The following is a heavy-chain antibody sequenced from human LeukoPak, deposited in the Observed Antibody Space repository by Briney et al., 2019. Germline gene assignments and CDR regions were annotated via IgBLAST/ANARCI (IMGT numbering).Heavy chain of an antibody. V-gene: IGHV4-59*01. J-gene: IGHJ4*02. CDR3: ARDALIRGPYYDSSGYRFDY. CDR2: IYYSGST. Sequence: SETLSLTCTVSGGSISSYYWSWIRQPPGKGLEWIGYIYYSGSTNYNPSLKSRVTISVDTSKNQFSLKLSSVTAADTAVYYCARDALIRGPYYDSSGYRFDYWGQGTLVTVSS. D-gene: IGHD3-22*01. CDR1: GGSISSYY.